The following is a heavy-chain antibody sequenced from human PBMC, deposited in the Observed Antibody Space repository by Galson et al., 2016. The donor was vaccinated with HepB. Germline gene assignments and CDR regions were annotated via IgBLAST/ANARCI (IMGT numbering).Heavy chain of an antibody. V-gene: IGHV1-18*04. D-gene: IGHD3-3*01. CDR3: ARELIDFWSGYDLHYGMDV. Sequence: SCKASGYVFTSYGIAWVRQAPGQGLEWMGWISDYNGNKDYAEGFQGRLTLTTDTSTTTAYMEFRSLTSDDTAVYYCARELIDFWSGYDLHYGMDVWGQGTTVTVSS. CDR1: GYVFTSYG. J-gene: IGHJ6*02. CDR2: ISDYNGNK.